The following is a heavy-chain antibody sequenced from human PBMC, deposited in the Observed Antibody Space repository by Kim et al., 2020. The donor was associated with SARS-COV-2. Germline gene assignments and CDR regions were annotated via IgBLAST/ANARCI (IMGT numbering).Heavy chain of an antibody. V-gene: IGHV3-13*04. CDR2: IGTAGDT. CDR1: GFTFSSFD. D-gene: IGHD1-26*01. Sequence: GGSLRLSCAASGFTFSSFDMHWVRQATGKRLEWVSTIGTAGDTYYPGSVKGRFTISRENAKNSLYLQMNSLRAGDTAVYYCARAVSGSYFPAYYYYGMDVWGQGTTVTVSS. CDR3: ARAVSGSYFPAYYYYGMDV. J-gene: IGHJ6*02.